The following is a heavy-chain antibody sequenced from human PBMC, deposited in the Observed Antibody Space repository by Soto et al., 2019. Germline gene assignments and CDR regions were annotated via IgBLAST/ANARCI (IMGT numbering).Heavy chain of an antibody. Sequence: SETLSLTCAVYGGSFSGYYWSWIRQPPGKGLEGIGEINHSGSTNYNPSLKSRVTIAVDTSKNQFSLKLSSVPAADTAVYYCARGTYQPLIHGWFDHWGQGTLVTVSS. CDR1: GGSFSGYY. V-gene: IGHV4-34*01. D-gene: IGHD2-2*01. CDR2: INHSGST. CDR3: ARGTYQPLIHGWFDH. J-gene: IGHJ5*02.